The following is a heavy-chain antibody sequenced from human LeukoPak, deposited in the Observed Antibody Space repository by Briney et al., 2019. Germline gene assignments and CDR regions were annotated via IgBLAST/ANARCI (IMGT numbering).Heavy chain of an antibody. CDR1: GFTFSSYW. Sequence: GGSLRLSCAASGFTFSSYWMSWVRQAPGKGLEWVANIKQDGSEEYYVDSVKGRFTISRDNAKNSLYLQMNSLRAEDTAVYYYARDLMSAVARGWFDPWGQGTLVTVSS. CDR2: IKQDGSEE. CDR3: ARDLMSAVARGWFDP. D-gene: IGHD4-23*01. J-gene: IGHJ5*02. V-gene: IGHV3-7*01.